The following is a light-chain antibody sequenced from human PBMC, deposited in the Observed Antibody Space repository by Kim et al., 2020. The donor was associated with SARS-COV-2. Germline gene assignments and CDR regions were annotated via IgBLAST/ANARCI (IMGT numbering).Light chain of an antibody. CDR1: QIISTW. V-gene: IGKV1-5*01. J-gene: IGKJ2*01. CDR3: QHYNSYPYT. Sequence: ESVGDRATITCRASQIISTWLAWYQQKPGKAPKLLIYEASTLESGVPSRFSGSGSGTEFSLTISSLQPDDFATYYCQHYNSYPYTFGQGTKVEI. CDR2: EAS.